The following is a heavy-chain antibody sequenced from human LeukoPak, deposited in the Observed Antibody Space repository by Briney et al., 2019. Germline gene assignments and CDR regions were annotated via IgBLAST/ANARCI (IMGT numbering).Heavy chain of an antibody. CDR1: AFSFSTYS. CDR3: AKDSGGTYFYYYYYMDV. CDR2: ISAGGAPI. V-gene: IGHV3-23*01. Sequence: GRSLTLSCPSSAFSFSTYSTSWVRQAPGKGLEWVSAISAGGAPIYYADSVKGRFTVSRDNSKNTLYLHMNSLRAEDTAIYYCAKDSGGTYFYYYYYMDVWGKGTTVTVSS. J-gene: IGHJ6*03. D-gene: IGHD1-26*01.